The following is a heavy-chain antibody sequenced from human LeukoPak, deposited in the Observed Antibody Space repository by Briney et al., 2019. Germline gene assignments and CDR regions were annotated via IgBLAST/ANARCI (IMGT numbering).Heavy chain of an antibody. Sequence: GGSLRLSCAASGFTFSSYWMSWVRQAPGKGLEWVANINQDGSEKYYVDSVKGRFTISRDNAKNSLYLQMSSLRAEDTALYYCASRSSVAASGPGWGQGTLVTVSS. V-gene: IGHV3-7*01. CDR2: INQDGSEK. CDR1: GFTFSSYW. J-gene: IGHJ4*02. D-gene: IGHD2-15*01. CDR3: ASRSSVAASGPG.